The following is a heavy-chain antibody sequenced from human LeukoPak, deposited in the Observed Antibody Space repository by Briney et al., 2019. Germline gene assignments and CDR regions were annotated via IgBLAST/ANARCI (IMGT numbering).Heavy chain of an antibody. CDR1: GYTFSSYG. V-gene: IGHV1-18*01. CDR3: ARDIGVSNFDY. CDR2: ISANNGDT. J-gene: IGHJ4*02. Sequence: ASVKVSCKASGYTFSSYGISWVRQAPGQGLEWMGWISANNGDTDYAQMFQGRVIMTTDTSTSTAYMEVRSLRSDDTAVYYCARDIGVSNFDYWGQGTLVTVSS. D-gene: IGHD5/OR15-5a*01.